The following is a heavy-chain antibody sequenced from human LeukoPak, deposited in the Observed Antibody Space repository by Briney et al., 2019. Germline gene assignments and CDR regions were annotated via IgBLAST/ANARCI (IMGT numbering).Heavy chain of an antibody. V-gene: IGHV3-21*04. CDR3: AKEIGAAVYFDY. Sequence: GGSLRLSCAASGFTFSSYSMNWVRQAPGKELEWVSSISSSSSYIYYADSVKGRFTISRDNSKNTAYLQMNSLRVEDTAVYYCAKEIGAAVYFDYWSQGTLVTVSS. CDR1: GFTFSSYS. CDR2: ISSSSSYI. D-gene: IGHD6-25*01. J-gene: IGHJ4*02.